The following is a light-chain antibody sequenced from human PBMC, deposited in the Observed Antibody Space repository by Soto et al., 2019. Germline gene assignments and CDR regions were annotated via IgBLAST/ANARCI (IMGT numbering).Light chain of an antibody. CDR2: GAS. CDR3: QQYGSSPVT. J-gene: IGKJ1*01. V-gene: IGKV3-20*01. CDR1: QSIGRNF. Sequence: EIVLTQSPGTLSLSPGERATLSCRASQSIGRNFLAWYQQKPGQAPRLLIHGASSRATGIPDRFSGSASGTDFILTISRLEPEDFAVYFCQQYGSSPVTFGQGTKVEIK.